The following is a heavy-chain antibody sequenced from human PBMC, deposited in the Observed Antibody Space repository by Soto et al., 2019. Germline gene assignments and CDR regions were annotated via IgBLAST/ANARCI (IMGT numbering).Heavy chain of an antibody. CDR2: ISSSSSYI. CDR3: ARDYGREQWLVRGYYFDY. CDR1: GFTFSSYS. D-gene: IGHD6-19*01. Sequence: ESGGGLVKPGGSLRLSCAASGFTFSSYSMNWVRQAPGKGLEWVSSISSSSSYIYYADSVKGRFTISRDNAKNSLYLQMNSLRAEDTAVYYCARDYGREQWLVRGYYFDYWGQGTLVTVSS. J-gene: IGHJ4*02. V-gene: IGHV3-21*01.